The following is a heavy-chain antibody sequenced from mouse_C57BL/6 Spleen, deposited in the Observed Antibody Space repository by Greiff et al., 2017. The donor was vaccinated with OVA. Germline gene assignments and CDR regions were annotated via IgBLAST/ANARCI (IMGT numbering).Heavy chain of an antibody. CDR2: IRLKSDNYAT. V-gene: IGHV6-3*01. J-gene: IGHJ1*03. Sequence: EVQLVESGGGLVQPGGSMKLSCVASGFTFSNYWMNWVRQSPEKGLEWVAQIRLKSDNYATHYAESVKGRFTISRDDSKSSVYLQMNNLRAEDTGIYYCTGGITTVVPWYFDVWGTGTTVTVSS. D-gene: IGHD1-1*01. CDR3: TGGITTVVPWYFDV. CDR1: GFTFSNYW.